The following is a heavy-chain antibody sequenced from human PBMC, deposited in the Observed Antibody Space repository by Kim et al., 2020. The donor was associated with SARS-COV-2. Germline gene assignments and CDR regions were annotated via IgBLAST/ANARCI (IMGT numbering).Heavy chain of an antibody. V-gene: IGHV3-30*04. J-gene: IGHJ2*01. CDR3: ARVHHRVYLCLGDWYIDL. CDR1: GFTFSSYA. CDR2: IYYDGSNK. D-gene: IGHD1-26*01. Sequence: GGSLRLSCAASGFTFSSYAMHWVRQAPGKGLVWVAVIYYDGSNKYYVDSVKGRFTISRDNSKNTLYLQMNSLRAEDTAVYYCARVHHRVYLCLGDWYIDLSGRSALFTVSS.